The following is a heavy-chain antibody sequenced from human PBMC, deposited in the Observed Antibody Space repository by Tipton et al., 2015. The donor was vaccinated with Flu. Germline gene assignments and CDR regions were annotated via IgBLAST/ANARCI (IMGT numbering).Heavy chain of an antibody. D-gene: IGHD5-24*01. CDR2: VYHSGAT. V-gene: IGHV4-38-2*02. CDR1: GYSIGSGHF. Sequence: TLSLTCDVSGYSIGSGHFWGWIRQPPGKGLEWLGTVYHSGATYYTPSLKSRISISVDTSRNQFSLNITSVTAADTAVYYCARDGDDYNGAFDMWGQGTMVTVSS. CDR3: ARDGDDYNGAFDM. J-gene: IGHJ3*02.